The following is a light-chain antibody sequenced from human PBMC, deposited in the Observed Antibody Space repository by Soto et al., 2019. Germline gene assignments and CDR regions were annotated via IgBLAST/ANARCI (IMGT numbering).Light chain of an antibody. J-gene: IGKJ3*01. Sequence: DIQMTQSPSSLSASVGDRVTITCRASQGIGNYLVWYQQKPGKVPKRLIYAASTLQSGVPSRFSGSGFGTDFTLTISSLQPEDVGTYYCQKYDSAPLTFGPGTKVDIK. V-gene: IGKV1-27*01. CDR3: QKYDSAPLT. CDR1: QGIGNY. CDR2: AAS.